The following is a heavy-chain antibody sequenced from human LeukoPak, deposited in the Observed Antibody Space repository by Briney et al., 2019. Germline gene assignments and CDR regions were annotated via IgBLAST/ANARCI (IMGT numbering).Heavy chain of an antibody. D-gene: IGHD3-16*01. CDR3: AKDSLPSYGGYFDF. CDR1: GFTLSTYP. V-gene: IGHV3-23*01. J-gene: IGHJ4*02. CDR2: MSGSGGST. Sequence: GGSLRLSCAASGFTLSTYPMSWVRQAPGKGLEWVSGMSGSGGSTYYADFVKGRFTISRDNSKNTLYLQMNTLRAEDTAIYYCAKDSLPSYGGYFDFWGQGTVVTVSS.